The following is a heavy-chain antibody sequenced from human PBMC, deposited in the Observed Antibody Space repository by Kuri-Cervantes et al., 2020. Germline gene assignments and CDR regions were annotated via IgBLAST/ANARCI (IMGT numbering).Heavy chain of an antibody. V-gene: IGHV3-48*03. D-gene: IGHD2-2*01. Sequence: GGSLRLSCAVSGFTFSNYEMNWVRQAPGKGLEWVSYISSSGSSKYYADSVKGRFTISRDNSKNTLYLQMNSLRAEDTAVYYCARDSNPELYCSSTSCYDLLGWDYWGQGTLVTVSS. CDR3: ARDSNPELYCSSTSCYDLLGWDY. CDR2: ISSSGSSK. J-gene: IGHJ4*02. CDR1: GFTFSNYE.